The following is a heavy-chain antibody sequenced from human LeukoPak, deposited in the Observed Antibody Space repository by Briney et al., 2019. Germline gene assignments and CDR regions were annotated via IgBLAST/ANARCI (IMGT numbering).Heavy chain of an antibody. CDR2: TYYSGST. CDR3: ARLRAAAPINYFDY. Sequence: SETLFLTCTVSGGSISSSSYYWGWIRQPPGKGLEWIGSTYYSGSTYYNPSLKSRVTISVDTSKNQFSLKLSSVTAADTAVYYCARLRAAAPINYFDYWGQGTLVTVSS. CDR1: GGSISSSSYY. D-gene: IGHD6-13*01. J-gene: IGHJ4*02. V-gene: IGHV4-39*01.